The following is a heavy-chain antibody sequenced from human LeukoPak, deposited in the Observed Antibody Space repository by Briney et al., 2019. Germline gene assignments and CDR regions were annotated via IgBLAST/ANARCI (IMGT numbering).Heavy chain of an antibody. V-gene: IGHV3-23*01. CDR3: ARERTYYYDSSGYGDAFDI. J-gene: IGHJ3*02. CDR2: ISDSGGIT. CDR1: GFTFSTFS. D-gene: IGHD3-22*01. Sequence: PGGSLRLSCAASGFTFSTFSMSWVRQASGKGLEWVSTISDSGGITDYADSVKGRFTISRDNSKNTLYLQMNSLRAEDTAVYYCARERTYYYDSSGYGDAFDIWGQGTMVTVSS.